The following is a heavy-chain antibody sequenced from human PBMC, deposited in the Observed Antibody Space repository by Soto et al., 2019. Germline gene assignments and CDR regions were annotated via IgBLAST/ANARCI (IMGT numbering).Heavy chain of an antibody. D-gene: IGHD2-2*01. Sequence: GGSLRLSCVGSGVGFSGYGMNWVRQAPGKGLEWVSSISDSGGSTYYADSVKGRFTISRDNSKNTLYLQMNSLRAEDTALYYCAKDAIVVVPPARRGFGMDVWGQGTTVTVSS. CDR3: AKDAIVVVPPARRGFGMDV. J-gene: IGHJ6*02. CDR1: GVGFSGYG. CDR2: ISDSGGST. V-gene: IGHV3-23*01.